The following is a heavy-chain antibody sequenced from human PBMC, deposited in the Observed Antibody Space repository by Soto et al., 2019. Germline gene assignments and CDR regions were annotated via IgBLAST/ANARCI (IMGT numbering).Heavy chain of an antibody. CDR3: ARVCSSTSCYGPPYYYGMDV. J-gene: IGHJ6*02. Sequence: PSETLSLTCTVSGGSISSYYWSWIRQPPGKGLEWIGYIYYSGSTNYNPSLKSRVTISVDTSKNQFSLKLSSVTAADTAVYYCARVCSSTSCYGPPYYYGMDVWGQGTTVTVSS. D-gene: IGHD2-2*01. V-gene: IGHV4-59*12. CDR1: GGSISSYY. CDR2: IYYSGST.